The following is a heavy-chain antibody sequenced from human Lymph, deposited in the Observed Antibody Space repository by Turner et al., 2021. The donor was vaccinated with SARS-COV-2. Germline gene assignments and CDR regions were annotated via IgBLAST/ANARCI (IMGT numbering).Heavy chain of an antibody. D-gene: IGHD2-21*02. V-gene: IGHV4-59*01. CDR1: GGSMNSNY. CDR2: IYYRGST. Sequence: QVQLQESGPRLVKPLETLSLTCTVSGGSMNSNYWSWIRQPPGKRLEWIGYIYYRGSTNYNPSLESRVTISVDTSRNQFSLNLTSVTDADTAIYNCARETVNNWVDPWGQGTLVTVSS. CDR3: ARETVNNWVDP. J-gene: IGHJ5*02.